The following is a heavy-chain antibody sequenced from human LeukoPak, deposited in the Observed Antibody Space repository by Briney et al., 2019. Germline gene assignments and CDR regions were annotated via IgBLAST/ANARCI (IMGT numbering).Heavy chain of an antibody. CDR3: ASTEGTSTYSVWGSYRLDY. CDR1: GFTFSSYG. CDR2: ITGSGGTT. D-gene: IGHD3-16*02. Sequence: PGGSLRLSCAASGFTFSSYGMSWVRQAPGKGLEWVSAITGSGGTTCYADSVKGRFTISRDNSKNTLYLQMNSLRAEDTAVYYCASTEGTSTYSVWGSYRLDYWGQGNLVTVSS. V-gene: IGHV3-23*01. J-gene: IGHJ4*02.